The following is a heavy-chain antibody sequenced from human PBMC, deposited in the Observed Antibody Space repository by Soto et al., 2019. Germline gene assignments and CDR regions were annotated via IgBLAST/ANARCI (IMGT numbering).Heavy chain of an antibody. CDR3: ARAVRGGGYYYYYMDV. Sequence: PGGSLRLSCAASGFTVSSNYMSWVRQAPGKGLEWVSVIYSGGSTYYADSMKGRFTISRHNSKNTLYLQMKSLRAEDTVVFYCARAVRGGGYYYYYMDVWGKGTTVTVSS. V-gene: IGHV3-53*04. CDR2: IYSGGST. D-gene: IGHD2-15*01. J-gene: IGHJ6*03. CDR1: GFTVSSNY.